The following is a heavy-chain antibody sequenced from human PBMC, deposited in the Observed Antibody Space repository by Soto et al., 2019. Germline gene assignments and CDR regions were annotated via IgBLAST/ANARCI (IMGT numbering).Heavy chain of an antibody. CDR2: IYSDGST. CDR1: GFSVSSNY. J-gene: IGHJ4*02. D-gene: IGHD3-9*01. CDR3: ASGKYKLVTGYHYYYFDY. Sequence: EVQLVETGGGLIQPGGSLRLSCAASGFSVSSNYMNWVRQAPGKGLEWVSLIYSDGSTYYADSVKGRFTVSRDNSKNTLHLQMNSLRAEDTAMYYCASGKYKLVTGYHYYYFDYWGQGTLVTVSS. V-gene: IGHV3-53*02.